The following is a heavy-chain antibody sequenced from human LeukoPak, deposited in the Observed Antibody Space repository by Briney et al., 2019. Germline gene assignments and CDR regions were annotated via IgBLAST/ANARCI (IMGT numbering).Heavy chain of an antibody. CDR2: IKSKTDGETT. D-gene: IGHD2-15*01. CDR1: GFTFNNAW. J-gene: IGHJ3*02. V-gene: IGHV3-15*01. CDR3: TTAPCSTGSCYPDDAFDI. Sequence: PGGSLRLSCTASGFTFNNAWMTWVRQAPGKGLEWVGRIKSKTDGETTDYAAPAKGRFTISREDSKNTLYLQMNSLKTEDTALYYCTTAPCSTGSCYPDDAFDIWGQGTLVTVSS.